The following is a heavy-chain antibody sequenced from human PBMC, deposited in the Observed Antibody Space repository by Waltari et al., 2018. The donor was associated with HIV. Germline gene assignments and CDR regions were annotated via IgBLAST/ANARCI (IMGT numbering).Heavy chain of an antibody. D-gene: IGHD6-19*01. CDR2: IGGRCGST. Sequence: EVQLLESGGGLVQPGGSLRLSCAASGFTFSSYAMSWVRQAPGKGLEGVSEIGGRCGSTYYADSVKGRFTMSRDNSKNTLYLQRNSLRAEDTAVYYCAKGGGQWLVVLYYFDYWGQGTLVTVSS. V-gene: IGHV3-23*01. CDR3: AKGGGQWLVVLYYFDY. J-gene: IGHJ4*02. CDR1: GFTFSSYA.